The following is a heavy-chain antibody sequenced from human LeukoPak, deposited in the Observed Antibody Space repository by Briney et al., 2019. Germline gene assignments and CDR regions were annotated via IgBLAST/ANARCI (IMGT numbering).Heavy chain of an antibody. V-gene: IGHV3-21*01. Sequence: PGGSLRLSCAASGFTFSSYSTNWVRQAPGKGLEWVSSISSSSSSIYYADSVKGRFTISRDSAKNSLYLLMNSLRAEDTAVYYCARDKDSGYDRIFDYWGQGTLVTVSS. D-gene: IGHD5-12*01. CDR2: ISSSSSSI. CDR1: GFTFSSYS. J-gene: IGHJ4*02. CDR3: ARDKDSGYDRIFDY.